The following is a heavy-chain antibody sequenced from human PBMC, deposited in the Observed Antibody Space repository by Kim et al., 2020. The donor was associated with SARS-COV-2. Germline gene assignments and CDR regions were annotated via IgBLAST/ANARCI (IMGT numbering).Heavy chain of an antibody. CDR1: GFTCSSYA. CDR2: ISSNGGST. CDR3: TRANHDYGDYCFDY. Sequence: GGSLRLSCAASGFTCSSYAMHWVRQAPGKGLEYVSAISSNGGSTYYANSVKGRFTISRDNSKNTLYLQMGSLRAEDMAVYYCTRANHDYGDYCFDYWGQGNLVTVSS. D-gene: IGHD4-17*01. V-gene: IGHV3-64*01. J-gene: IGHJ4*02.